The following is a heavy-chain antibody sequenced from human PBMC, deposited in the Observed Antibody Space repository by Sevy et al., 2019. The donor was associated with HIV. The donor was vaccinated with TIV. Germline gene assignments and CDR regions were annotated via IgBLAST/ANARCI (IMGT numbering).Heavy chain of an antibody. V-gene: IGHV3-30-3*01. J-gene: IGHJ5*02. CDR3: AREEGGIEYSSSPWVAGNWFDT. Sequence: GGSLRLSCSASGFTFSSYAMHWVRQAPGKGLEGVAVISYDGSNKYYADSVKGRFTISRDNSKNTLYLQMNSLRAEDTAVHYCAREEGGIEYSSSPWVAGNWFDTWGQGTLVTVSS. D-gene: IGHD6-6*01. CDR2: ISYDGSNK. CDR1: GFTFSSYA.